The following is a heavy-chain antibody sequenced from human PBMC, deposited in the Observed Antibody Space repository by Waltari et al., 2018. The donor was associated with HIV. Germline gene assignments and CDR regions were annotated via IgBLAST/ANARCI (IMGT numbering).Heavy chain of an antibody. V-gene: IGHV3-33*01. Sequence: QVQLVESGGGGVQPGRSLRLSCAGSAFICRLLQSHRVRQAPGKGLEWVAVIGYDETKKDFADSVKGRFTISRDNSKNTLYLQMNSLRAEDTAVYYCARDSHYYDSTPFDYWGQGTLVTVSS. CDR1: AFICRLLQ. D-gene: IGHD3-22*01. J-gene: IGHJ4*02. CDR2: IGYDETKK. CDR3: ARDSHYYDSTPFDY.